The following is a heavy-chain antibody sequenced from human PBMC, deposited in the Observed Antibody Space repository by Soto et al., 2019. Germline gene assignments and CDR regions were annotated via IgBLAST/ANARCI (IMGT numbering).Heavy chain of an antibody. CDR2: ISGSGGST. CDR3: AKGPRAPPPHDYGMDV. Sequence: EVQLLESGEGLVQPGGSLRLSCAASGFTFSSYVMNWVRQPPGKGLEWVSGISGSGGSTYYADSVKGRFTISRDNSKNTLYLQMNSLRAEDTAVYYCAKGPRAPPPHDYGMDVWGQGTTVTVSS. J-gene: IGHJ6*02. CDR1: GFTFSSYV. V-gene: IGHV3-23*01.